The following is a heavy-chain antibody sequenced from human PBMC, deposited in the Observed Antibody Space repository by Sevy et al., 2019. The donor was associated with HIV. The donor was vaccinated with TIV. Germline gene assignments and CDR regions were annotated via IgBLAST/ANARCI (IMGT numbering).Heavy chain of an antibody. CDR2: LQYDGSNK. J-gene: IGHJ4*02. V-gene: IGHV3-30*02. Sequence: PGGSLRLSCAASGFSFRSYGMHWVRQAPGKGLEWMSYLQYDGSNKDYADSVKGRFTISRDNSKNTLYLQMNRLRLEDTAVFYCVKEGGGEGGDYWGQGTLVTVSS. CDR1: GFSFRSYG. D-gene: IGHD2-21*01. CDR3: VKEGGGEGGDY.